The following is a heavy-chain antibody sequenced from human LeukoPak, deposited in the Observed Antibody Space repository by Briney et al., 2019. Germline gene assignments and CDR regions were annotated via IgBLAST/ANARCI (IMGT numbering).Heavy chain of an antibody. CDR2: ISSSSSTM. J-gene: IGHJ6*02. CDR3: ARVEGAVVYYYYYYGMDV. V-gene: IGHV3-48*04. D-gene: IGHD6-19*01. Sequence: GGSLRLSCAASGFTFSGYSMNWVRQAPGKGLEWVSYISSSSSTMYYADSVKGRFTISRDNAKNSLYLQMNSLRAEDTAVYYCARVEGAVVYYYYYYGMDVWGQGTTVTVSS. CDR1: GFTFSGYS.